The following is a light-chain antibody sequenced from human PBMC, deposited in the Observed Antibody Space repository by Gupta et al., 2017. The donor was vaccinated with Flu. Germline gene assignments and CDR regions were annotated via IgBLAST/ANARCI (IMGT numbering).Light chain of an antibody. J-gene: IGKJ1*01. Sequence: EIVLTQSPGTLSLSPGERATLSCRASQSVSSNSLAWYQQKPGQAPRLLIYDASNRATGVSDRFSGNASGTDFTLTISMLDPEDFAVYYCQEHGNSVRTFGQGTKVEIK. CDR1: QSVSSNS. CDR3: QEHGNSVRT. CDR2: DAS. V-gene: IGKV3-20*01.